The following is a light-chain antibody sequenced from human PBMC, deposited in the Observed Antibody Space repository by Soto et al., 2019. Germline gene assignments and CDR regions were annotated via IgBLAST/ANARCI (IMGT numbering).Light chain of an antibody. V-gene: IGKV1-6*01. CDR1: QGIRND. CDR3: LQDYNYPLT. CDR2: AAS. Sequence: AIQMTQSPSSLSASVGDRVTITCRASQGIRNDLGWYQQKPGKAPKLLIYAASSLQSGVPSRFSGSGSDTDFTPTISSLQPEDFATYYCLQDYNYPLTFGGGTKVEIK. J-gene: IGKJ4*01.